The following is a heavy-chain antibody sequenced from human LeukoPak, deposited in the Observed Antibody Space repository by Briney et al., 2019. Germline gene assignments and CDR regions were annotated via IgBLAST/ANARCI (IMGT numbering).Heavy chain of an antibody. Sequence: GASVKVSCKASGYTFTGYYMHWVRQAPGQGLEWMGWINPSSGGTNYAQKFQGWVTMTRDTSISTAYMELSRLRSDDTAVYYCARGRLAVAGALDAFDIWGQGTMVTVSS. V-gene: IGHV1-2*04. CDR1: GYTFTGYY. J-gene: IGHJ3*02. CDR2: INPSSGGT. D-gene: IGHD6-19*01. CDR3: ARGRLAVAGALDAFDI.